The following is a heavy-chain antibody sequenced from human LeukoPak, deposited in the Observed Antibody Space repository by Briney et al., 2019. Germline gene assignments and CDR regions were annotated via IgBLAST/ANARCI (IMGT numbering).Heavy chain of an antibody. J-gene: IGHJ4*02. V-gene: IGHV4-59*01. CDR3: ARENPSGYYNRPIDY. Sequence: SETLSLTCTVSSGSISTYYWSWIRQPPGKGLEWIGDIYYSGSIKYNPSLKSRVTMSVDTSKNQFSLKLSSVTAADTAIYYCARENPSGYYNRPIDYWGQGTLVTVSS. CDR1: SGSISTYY. D-gene: IGHD3-22*01. CDR2: IYYSGSI.